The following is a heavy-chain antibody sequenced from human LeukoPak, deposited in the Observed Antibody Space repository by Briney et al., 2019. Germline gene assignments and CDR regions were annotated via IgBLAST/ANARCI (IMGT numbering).Heavy chain of an antibody. CDR2: INHGGST. V-gene: IGHV4-34*01. J-gene: IGHJ5*02. CDR3: ARGSRPSTTVVRRGNWFDP. D-gene: IGHD4-23*01. Sequence: SETLSFTCAVYGGSFSGYYWSWIRQPPGKGLEWIGEINHGGSTNYNPSLKSRVTISVDTSKNQFSLKLSSVTAADTAVYYCARGSRPSTTVVRRGNWFDPWGQGTLVTVSS. CDR1: GGSFSGYY.